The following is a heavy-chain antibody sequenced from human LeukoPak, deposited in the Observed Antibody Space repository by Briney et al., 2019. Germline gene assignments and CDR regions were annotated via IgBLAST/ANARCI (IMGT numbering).Heavy chain of an antibody. J-gene: IGHJ4*02. CDR1: GFTFSSYS. Sequence: GSLRLSCAASGFTFSSYSMNWVRQAPGKGLEWVSGISGGGGSTYYVASVKGRFTISRDNSKDTLYLQMSSLRAKDTAVYYRAKGGYYFDSWGQGTLVIVSS. V-gene: IGHV3-23*01. CDR3: AKGGYYFDS. CDR2: ISGGGGST.